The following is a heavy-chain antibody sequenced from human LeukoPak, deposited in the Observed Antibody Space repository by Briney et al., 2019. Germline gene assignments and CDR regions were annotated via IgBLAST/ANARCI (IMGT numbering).Heavy chain of an antibody. CDR1: RYSITSIYW. D-gene: IGHD3-22*01. Sequence: SETLSLTCALSRYSITSIYWWGWIRQTPGRGLEWIGTLLHSGITSYNQSLKSRVTISVDTSKNQFSLRLSSVAAADTAVYYCARVGGDDSTGHYSVDYRGQGTLVTVSS. CDR3: ARVGGDDSTGHYSVDY. J-gene: IGHJ4*02. CDR2: LLHSGIT. V-gene: IGHV4-38-2*01.